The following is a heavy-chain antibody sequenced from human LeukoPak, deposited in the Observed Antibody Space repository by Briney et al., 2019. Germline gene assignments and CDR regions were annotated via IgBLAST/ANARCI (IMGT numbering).Heavy chain of an antibody. CDR1: GFTFSDYY. V-gene: IGHV3-11*01. J-gene: IGHJ3*02. Sequence: GGSLRLSCAASGFTFSDYYMSWIRQAPGKGLEWVSYISSSGSTIYYADSVKGRFTISRDNSKNTLYLQMNSLRAEDTAVYYCARVDVVMDAFDIWGQGTMVTVSS. CDR2: ISSSGSTI. D-gene: IGHD3-22*01. CDR3: ARVDVVMDAFDI.